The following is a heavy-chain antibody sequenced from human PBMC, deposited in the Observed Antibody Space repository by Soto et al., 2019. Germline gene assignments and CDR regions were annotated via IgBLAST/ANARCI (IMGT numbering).Heavy chain of an antibody. D-gene: IGHD3-10*01. CDR3: ARVMVRGVIRVPAQLIEEFNWFDP. CDR1: GYTFTSYG. CDR2: ISAYNGDT. V-gene: IGHV1-18*01. J-gene: IGHJ5*02. Sequence: ASVKVSCKASGYTFTSYGIIWVRQAPGQGLEWMGWISAYNGDTNYAQNLQGRLTMTTDTSTSTVYMELRSLRSDDTAVYYCARVMVRGVIRVPAQLIEEFNWFDPWGQGTLVPVSS.